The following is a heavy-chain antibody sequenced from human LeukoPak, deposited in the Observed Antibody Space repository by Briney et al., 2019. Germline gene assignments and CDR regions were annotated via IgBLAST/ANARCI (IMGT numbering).Heavy chain of an antibody. CDR1: GFTFSSYS. J-gene: IGHJ4*02. CDR3: ARTARSGDI. D-gene: IGHD1-1*01. V-gene: IGHV3-21*05. CDR2: ISGSGHDI. Sequence: GSLRLSCAASGFTFSSYSMNWVRQAPGKGLEWISYISGSGHDINYVDSVKGRFTVSRDNAKNSLYLQMNSLSADDTAIYYCARTARSGDIRGQGTLVTVSS.